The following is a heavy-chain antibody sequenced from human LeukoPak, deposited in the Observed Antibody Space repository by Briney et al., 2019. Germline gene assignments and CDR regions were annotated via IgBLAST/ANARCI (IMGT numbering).Heavy chain of an antibody. CDR3: ARRQLGPTADAFDI. V-gene: IGHV1-8*01. Sequence: ASVKVSCKASGYTFTSYDINWVRQATGQGLEWMGWMNPNSGNTGYAQKFQGRVTMTRNTSISTAYMELSSLRSEDAAVYYCARRQLGPTADAFDIWGQGTMVTVSS. D-gene: IGHD6-13*01. CDR2: MNPNSGNT. CDR1: GYTFTSYD. J-gene: IGHJ3*02.